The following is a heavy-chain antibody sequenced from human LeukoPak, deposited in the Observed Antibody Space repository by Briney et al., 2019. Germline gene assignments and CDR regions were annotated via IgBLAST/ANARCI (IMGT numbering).Heavy chain of an antibody. CDR3: ARVKAVAGTGGDY. D-gene: IGHD6-19*01. Sequence: PGGSLRLSCAASGFTFSSYEMNWVRQAPGKGLEWVSYISDSSRKIYYADFVKGRFTISRDNAKNSLYLQMNSLRDEDTAVYYCARVKAVAGTGGDYWGQGTLVTVSS. CDR2: ISDSSRKI. V-gene: IGHV3-48*03. J-gene: IGHJ4*02. CDR1: GFTFSSYE.